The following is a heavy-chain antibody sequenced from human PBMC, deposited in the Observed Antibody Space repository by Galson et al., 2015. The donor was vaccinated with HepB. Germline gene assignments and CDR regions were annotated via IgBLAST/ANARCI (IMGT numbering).Heavy chain of an antibody. J-gene: IGHJ3*02. CDR2: INQYESEK. CDR3: ATYSWSGRKYDAFDI. D-gene: IGHD5-18*01. CDR1: GFTFSSYW. V-gene: IGHV3-7*03. Sequence: SLRLSCAASGFTFSSYWMSWVRQAPGKGLEWVANINQYESEKYYVDSMKGRFTISRDNARNSLYLQMNSLRVEDTAVYYCATYSWSGRKYDAFDIWGQGTMVTVSS.